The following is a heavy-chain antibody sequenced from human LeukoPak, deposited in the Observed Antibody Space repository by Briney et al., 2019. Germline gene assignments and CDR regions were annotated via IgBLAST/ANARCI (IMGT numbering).Heavy chain of an antibody. CDR2: ISYDGSNK. V-gene: IGHV3-30-3*01. CDR3: ARGSQNAFDI. Sequence: GRSLRLSCAASGFTFSSYAMHWVRQAPGKGLEWVAVISYDGSNKYYADSVKGRFTISRDNSKNTLYLQMNSLRAEDTAVYYCARGSQNAFDIWGQGTMVTVSS. CDR1: GFTFSSYA. J-gene: IGHJ3*02.